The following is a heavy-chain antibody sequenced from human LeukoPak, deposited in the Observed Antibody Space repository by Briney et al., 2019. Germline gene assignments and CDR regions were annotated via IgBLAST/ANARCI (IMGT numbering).Heavy chain of an antibody. J-gene: IGHJ4*02. CDR1: LGSTSGGDYY. Sequence: PSQTLSLTCTLSLGSTSGGDYYCGWIRQPPGKGLEWIGYIYYSGSTYYNPSLKSRVTISVDTSKNQFSLKLSSVSAADTAVYYCERAVRVKIDYWGQGTLVSVSS. CDR2: IYYSGST. D-gene: IGHD3-10*01. V-gene: IGHV4-30-4*01. CDR3: ERAVRVKIDY.